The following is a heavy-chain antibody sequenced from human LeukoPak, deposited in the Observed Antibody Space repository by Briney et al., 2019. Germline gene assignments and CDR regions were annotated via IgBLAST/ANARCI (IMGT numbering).Heavy chain of an antibody. D-gene: IGHD2-15*01. CDR2: IRGNGGGT. Sequence: PGGSLRLSCAASGFSFSNYLMSWVRQAPVKGLEWVSTIRGNGGGTYYADSVKGRFTISRDNSKNTLYLQMNSLRAEDTDLYYCARRLCSGGSCSSFDYWGQGTLVTVSS. CDR1: GFSFSNYL. V-gene: IGHV3-23*01. CDR3: ARRLCSGGSCSSFDY. J-gene: IGHJ4*02.